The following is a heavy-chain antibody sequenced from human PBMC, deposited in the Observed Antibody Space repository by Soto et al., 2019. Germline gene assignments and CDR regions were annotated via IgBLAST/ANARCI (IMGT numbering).Heavy chain of an antibody. D-gene: IGHD6-25*01. Sequence: SWVRQAPGQGLEWMGWISAYNGNTNYAQKLQGRVTITRDTSASTAYMELSSLRSEDTALYYCARDGVAAVNFNFDYWGQGTLVTVSS. J-gene: IGHJ4*03. V-gene: IGHV1-18*01. CDR2: ISAYNGNT. CDR3: ARDGVAAVNFNFDY.